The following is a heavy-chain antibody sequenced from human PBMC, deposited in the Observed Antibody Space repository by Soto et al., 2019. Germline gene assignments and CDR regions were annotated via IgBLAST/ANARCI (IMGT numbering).Heavy chain of an antibody. D-gene: IGHD1-7*01. CDR2: ISANGQGI. J-gene: IGHJ4*02. CDR1: GFTFSTYA. CDR3: AKDRNYPRDQFHY. Sequence: GGSLRLSCAASGFTFSTYALSWVRQAPGKGLEWVSAISANGQGIYYAGSVRDRFTISRDNSKNTIFLHMDSLRAEDTAVYYCAKDRNYPRDQFHYWGQGTLVTVSS. V-gene: IGHV3-23*01.